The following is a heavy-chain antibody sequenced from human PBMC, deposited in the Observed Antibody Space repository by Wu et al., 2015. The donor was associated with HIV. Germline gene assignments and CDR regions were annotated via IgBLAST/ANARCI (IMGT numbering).Heavy chain of an antibody. CDR3: AAGIQSGGANY. D-gene: IGHD4-11*01. J-gene: IGHJ4*02. CDR1: GYTLTDHF. Sequence: QVQLVQSGAEVRKPGASVKVSCVASGYTLTDHFLHWVRRAPGHGLEWLGWTNPQNGLTRFAQDFQDRVTMTSDTSTGTAYMELNRLTAADTAIYYCAAGIQSGGANYWGRGTLVTVSS. CDR2: TNPQNGLT. V-gene: IGHV1-2*02.